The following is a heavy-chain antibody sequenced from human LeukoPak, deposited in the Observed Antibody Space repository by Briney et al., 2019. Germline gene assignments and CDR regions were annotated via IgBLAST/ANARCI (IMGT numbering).Heavy chain of an antibody. CDR2: MNPNSGNT. CDR3: ARDHRWRTLQFDY. V-gene: IGHV1-8*01. D-gene: IGHD2-8*02. CDR1: GYTFTSYD. J-gene: IGHJ4*02. Sequence: ASVKVSCKASGYTFTSYDINWVRQATGQGLEWMGWMNPNSGNTGYAQKFQGRVTMTRNTSISTAYMELSSLRSEDTAVYYCARDHRWRTLQFDYWGQGTLVTVSS.